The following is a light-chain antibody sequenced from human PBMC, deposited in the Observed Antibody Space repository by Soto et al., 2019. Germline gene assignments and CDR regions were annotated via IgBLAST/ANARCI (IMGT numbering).Light chain of an antibody. J-gene: IGLJ2*01. CDR2: ANS. CDR3: QSYDTSLSVV. Sequence: QSVLTQPPSVSGAPGQRVTISCTGSSSNIGAGYDVHWYQQLPGTAPKLLMYANSNRPSGVPYRFSGSKSGTSASLAITGLQAEDEADYYCQSYDTSLSVVFGGGTKLTVL. CDR1: SSNIGAGYD. V-gene: IGLV1-40*01.